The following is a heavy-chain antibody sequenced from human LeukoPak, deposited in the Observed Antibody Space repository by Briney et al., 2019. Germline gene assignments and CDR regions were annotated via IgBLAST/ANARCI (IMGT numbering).Heavy chain of an antibody. CDR3: ARDGRSSGLGT. J-gene: IGHJ4*02. CDR2: TNPDGSVT. D-gene: IGHD3-22*01. CDR1: GFTFSSYW. V-gene: IGHV3-74*01. Sequence: GVSLRLSCAASGFTFSSYWMHWVRQPPGKGLVWVSRTNPDGSVTTHADSVEGRFTISRDNAKNTLYLQMNSLRAEDTAVYYCARDGRSSGLGTWGQGTLVTVSS.